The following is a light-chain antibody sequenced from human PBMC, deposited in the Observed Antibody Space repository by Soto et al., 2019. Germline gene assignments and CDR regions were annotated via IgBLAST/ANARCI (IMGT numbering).Light chain of an antibody. Sequence: EVVLTQSPATLSLSPGERATLSCRASENVRTFVDWYQHKTGQAPRLLIYGASNRATGIPARFSGSGSGTDLTLTISNLEPEDFAVYYCQQHSHWPPWTFGHGTRVE. J-gene: IGKJ1*01. CDR2: GAS. V-gene: IGKV3-11*01. CDR3: QQHSHWPPWT. CDR1: ENVRTF.